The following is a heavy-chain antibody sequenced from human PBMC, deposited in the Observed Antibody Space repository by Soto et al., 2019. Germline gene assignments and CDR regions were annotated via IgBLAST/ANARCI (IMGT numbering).Heavy chain of an antibody. J-gene: IGHJ3*02. CDR3: AGDAFDI. CDR2: ISYDGSNK. CDR1: GFTFSSYA. V-gene: IGHV3-30-3*01. Sequence: QVQLVESGGGVVQTGRSLRLSCAASGFTFSSYAMHWVRQAPGKGLEWVAVISYDGSNKYYADSVKGRFTISRDNSKNTLYLQMNSLRAEDTAVYYCAGDAFDIWGQGTMVTVSS.